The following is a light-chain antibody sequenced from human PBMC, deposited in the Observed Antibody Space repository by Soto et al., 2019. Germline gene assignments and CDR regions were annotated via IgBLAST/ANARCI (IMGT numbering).Light chain of an antibody. Sequence: EIVLTQSPGTLSLSAGEGATLSCGASQSVSSSSLAWYQQKPGQPPRLLIYGASRRATGIPDRFSGSGSGTDFTLSISRLEPEDFAVYYCQQYGSSPVTFGQGTRLEIK. CDR2: GAS. CDR1: QSVSSSS. J-gene: IGKJ5*01. CDR3: QQYGSSPVT. V-gene: IGKV3-20*01.